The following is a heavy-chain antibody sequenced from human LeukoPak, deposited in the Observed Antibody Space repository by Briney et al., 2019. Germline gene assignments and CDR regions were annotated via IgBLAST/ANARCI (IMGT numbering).Heavy chain of an antibody. V-gene: IGHV1-18*01. Sequence: GASVKVSCQASGYTFTSYGISWVRQAPGQGLEWMGWISAYNGNTNYAQKLQGRVTMTTDTSTSTAYMELRSLRSDDTAVYYCARDYSWFGELLPLDYWGQGTLVTVSS. CDR1: GYTFTSYG. CDR2: ISAYNGNT. J-gene: IGHJ4*02. D-gene: IGHD3-10*01. CDR3: ARDYSWFGELLPLDY.